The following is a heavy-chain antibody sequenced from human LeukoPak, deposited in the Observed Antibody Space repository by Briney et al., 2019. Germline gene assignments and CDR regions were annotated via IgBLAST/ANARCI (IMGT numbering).Heavy chain of an antibody. CDR1: QFPFSDYY. V-gene: IGHV3-11*01. CDR3: ARVQGASRPSYSDF. J-gene: IGHJ4*02. CDR2: ITSSGTTT. D-gene: IGHD3-10*01. Sequence: AGGSLRLSCAASQFPFSDYYMSWIRQAPGRGLEWISYITSSGTTTYYAASVKGRTTTAKDNPKNSLHLQINSLRADDTAVYYSARVQGASRPSYSDFWGRGTLVTVST.